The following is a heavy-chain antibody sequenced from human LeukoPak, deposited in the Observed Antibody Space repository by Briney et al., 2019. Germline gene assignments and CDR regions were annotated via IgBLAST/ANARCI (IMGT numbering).Heavy chain of an antibody. CDR2: IWYDGSTK. CDR3: AKDISGGSGYSQSLQY. Sequence: PGGSLRLSCAASAASGFTFSSYAMHWVRQAPGKGLEWVAVIWYDGSTKSYGDSVKGRFTIYRDNSKNTVYLQMNSLRAEDTAVYYCAKDISGGSGYSQSLQYWGQGTLVTVSS. J-gene: IGHJ1*01. D-gene: IGHD3-22*01. CDR1: GFTFSSYA. V-gene: IGHV3-33*06.